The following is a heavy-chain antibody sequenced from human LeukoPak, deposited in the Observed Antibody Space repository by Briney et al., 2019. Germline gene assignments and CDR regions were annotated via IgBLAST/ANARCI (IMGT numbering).Heavy chain of an antibody. J-gene: IGHJ4*02. CDR2: INHSGST. CDR3: ARDRNQFDY. D-gene: IGHD1-14*01. Sequence: PSETLSLTCTVSGGSISSYYWSWIRQPPGKGLEWIGEINHSGSTNYNPSLKSRVTISVDTSKNQFSLKLSSVTAADTAVYYCARDRNQFDYWGQGTLVTVPS. V-gene: IGHV4-34*01. CDR1: GGSISSYY.